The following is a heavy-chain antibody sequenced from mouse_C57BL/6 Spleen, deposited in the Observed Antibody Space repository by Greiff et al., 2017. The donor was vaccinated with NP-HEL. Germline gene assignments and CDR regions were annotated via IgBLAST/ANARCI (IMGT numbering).Heavy chain of an antibody. CDR3: AQITTDY. CDR1: GYAFSSSW. J-gene: IGHJ2*01. CDR2: IYPGDGDT. V-gene: IGHV1-82*01. D-gene: IGHD1-1*01. Sequence: VQLQQSGPELVQPGASVKLSCQASGYAFSSSWMNWVKQRPGQGLEWIGRIYPGDGDTNYNGKFKGKATLTADKSSSTAYMQLSSRTSEDSAVYFCAQITTDYWGQCTTRTVSS.